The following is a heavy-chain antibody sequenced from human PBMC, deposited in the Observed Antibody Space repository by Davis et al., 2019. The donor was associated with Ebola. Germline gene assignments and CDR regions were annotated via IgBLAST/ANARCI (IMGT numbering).Heavy chain of an antibody. CDR2: IKPDGSDK. CDR3: AREVGWAFDY. Sequence: PGGSLRLSCAASGFTFSHYWMSWVRQAPGKGPEWVANIKPDGSDKYYLDSVRGRFTISRDYARNSLDLQMNSLIPEDTAVYYCAREVGWAFDYWGQGTLVTVSS. J-gene: IGHJ4*02. CDR1: GFTFSHYW. V-gene: IGHV3-7*03. D-gene: IGHD1-26*01.